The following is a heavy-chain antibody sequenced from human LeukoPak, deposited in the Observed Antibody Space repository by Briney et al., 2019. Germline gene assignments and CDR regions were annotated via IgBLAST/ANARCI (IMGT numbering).Heavy chain of an antibody. D-gene: IGHD4-17*01. CDR2: ISSSSSYI. J-gene: IGHJ5*02. CDR1: GFTFSSYS. CDR3: AGEGWDDYGDYMGFDP. Sequence: GGSLRLSCAASGFTFSSYSMNWVRQAPGKGLEWVSSISSSSSYIYYADSVKGRFTISRDNAKNSLYLQMNSLRAEDTAVYYCAGEGWDDYGDYMGFDPWGQGTLVTVSS. V-gene: IGHV3-21*01.